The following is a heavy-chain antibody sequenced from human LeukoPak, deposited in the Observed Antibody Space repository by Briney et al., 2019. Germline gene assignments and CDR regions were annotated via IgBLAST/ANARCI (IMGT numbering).Heavy chain of an antibody. CDR1: GFTFDDYA. V-gene: IGHV3-9*01. CDR3: ARDEYYYGSGSTDY. CDR2: ISWNSGSI. J-gene: IGHJ4*02. Sequence: GGSLRLSCAASGFTFDDYAMHWVRQAPGKGLEWVSGISWNSGSIGYADSVKGRFTISRDNAKNSLYLQMNSLRAEDTAVYYCARDEYYYGSGSTDYWGQGTLVTVSS. D-gene: IGHD3-10*01.